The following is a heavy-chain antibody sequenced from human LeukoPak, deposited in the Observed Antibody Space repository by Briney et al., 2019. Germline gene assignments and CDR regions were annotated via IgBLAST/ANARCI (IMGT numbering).Heavy chain of an antibody. CDR3: ARGHVVVVVAATSRPYWYFDL. V-gene: IGHV4-38-2*02. CDR1: GYSISSDYY. D-gene: IGHD2-15*01. CDR2: IHHSGRT. Sequence: PSETLSLTCTVSGYSISSDYYWGWIRPPPGKGLEWIGSIHHSGRTYYNPSLKSRVTISVDTSKNQFSLKLSSVTAADTAVYYCARGHVVVVVAATSRPYWYFDLWGRGTLVTVSS. J-gene: IGHJ2*01.